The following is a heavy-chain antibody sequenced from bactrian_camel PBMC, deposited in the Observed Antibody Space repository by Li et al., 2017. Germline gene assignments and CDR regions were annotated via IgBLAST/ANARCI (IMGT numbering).Heavy chain of an antibody. D-gene: IGHD1*01. J-gene: IGHJ4*01. CDR2: IVTGGSST. Sequence: HVQLVESGGGLVQPGGSLTLSCEASGFPFANYYMSWVRQAPGKGLEWVTSIVTGGSSTYYAASVKGRFTVSADSAKKTLYLQLNSLKTEDSAMYYCVKGENRWEAEFHFYGQGTQV. CDR1: GFPFANYY. CDR3: VKGENRWEAEFHF. V-gene: IGHV3-2*01.